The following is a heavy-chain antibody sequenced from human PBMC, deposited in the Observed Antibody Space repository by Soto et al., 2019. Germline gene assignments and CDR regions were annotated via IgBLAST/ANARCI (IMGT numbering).Heavy chain of an antibody. J-gene: IGHJ4*02. Sequence: ASVKVSCKASGYTFPNYDINWVRQATGQGLEWMGWMNPNTGNTGYAQKFQGRVTMTRNTSMSTAYLELSSLRSEDTAVYYCARAIRTWNYDIQSYYFDYWGQGTLVTVSS. CDR2: MNPNTGNT. D-gene: IGHD1-7*01. V-gene: IGHV1-8*01. CDR1: GYTFPNYD. CDR3: ARAIRTWNYDIQSYYFDY.